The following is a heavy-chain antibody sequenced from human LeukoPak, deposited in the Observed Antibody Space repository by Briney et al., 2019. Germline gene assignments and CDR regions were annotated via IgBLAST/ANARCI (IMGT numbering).Heavy chain of an antibody. V-gene: IGHV4-4*02. CDR2: VHLDGRT. CDR1: GGSVINTNW. D-gene: IGHD3-3*01. Sequence: SETLSLTCGVSGGSVINTNWWTWVRQPPGKGLGWIGEVHLDGRTNYNPSLESRLTMSVDVSENQVSLKLTSVTAADTAVYYCAREGGFYRPLDYSGQGNFGSVSS. J-gene: IGHJ4*02. CDR3: AREGGFYRPLDY.